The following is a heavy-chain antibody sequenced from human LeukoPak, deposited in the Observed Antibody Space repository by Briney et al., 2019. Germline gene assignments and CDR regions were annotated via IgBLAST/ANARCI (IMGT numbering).Heavy chain of an antibody. J-gene: IGHJ6*03. CDR3: ARGNMWDYRRYYYYMDV. D-gene: IGHD4-11*01. V-gene: IGHV4-39*07. CDR2: IYYSGST. Sequence: SEALSLTCAVSGGSISSNSYYWGWIRQPPGKGLEWIGSIYYSGSTYYNPSLKSRVTISVDTSKNQFSLKLNSVTAADTAIYYCARGNMWDYRRYYYYMDVWGKGTTVTVSS. CDR1: GGSISSNSYY.